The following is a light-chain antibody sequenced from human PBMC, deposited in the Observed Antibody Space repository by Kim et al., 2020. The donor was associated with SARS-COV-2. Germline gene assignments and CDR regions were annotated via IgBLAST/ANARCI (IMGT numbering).Light chain of an antibody. CDR2: GAS. CDR1: QDIRTD. V-gene: IGKV1-17*01. J-gene: IGKJ5*01. Sequence: ASVEDRVTITCRASQDIRTDLGWYQQNPGRAPQRLIYGASSLQSGVPSRCSGSVSGTEFSLTISSLRPEDFVTYFCLQHNTYPLPFGPGTRLEI. CDR3: LQHNTYPLP.